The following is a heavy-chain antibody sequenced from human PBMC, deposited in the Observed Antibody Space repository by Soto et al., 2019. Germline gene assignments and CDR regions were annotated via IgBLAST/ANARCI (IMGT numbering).Heavy chain of an antibody. CDR3: ATSRLVVVPAAIPV. J-gene: IGHJ4*02. V-gene: IGHV3-23*01. CDR1: GFTFSSYA. CDR2: ISGSGVST. Sequence: GGSLRLSCAASGFTFSSYAMSWVRQAPGKGLEWVSAISGSGVSTYYADSVKGRLTISRDNSKNTLYLQMNSLRAEDTAVYYCATSRLVVVPAAIPVWGQGTLVTVSS. D-gene: IGHD2-2*01.